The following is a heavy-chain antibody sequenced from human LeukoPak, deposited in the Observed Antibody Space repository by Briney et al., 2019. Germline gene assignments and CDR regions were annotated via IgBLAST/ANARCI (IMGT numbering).Heavy chain of an antibody. CDR1: GDDASRNTAA. Sequence: SQTLSLSCALSGDDASRNTAAWDWIRQSPSRGLEWLGRTYYRSKWYNDYAVSVKSRITINPDTSKNQFSLQLKSVTPEDTAVYSCARDNSSSWYVDSWGQGALFTVSS. CDR3: ARDNSSSWYVDS. J-gene: IGHJ4*02. D-gene: IGHD6-13*01. CDR2: TYYRSKWYN. V-gene: IGHV6-1*01.